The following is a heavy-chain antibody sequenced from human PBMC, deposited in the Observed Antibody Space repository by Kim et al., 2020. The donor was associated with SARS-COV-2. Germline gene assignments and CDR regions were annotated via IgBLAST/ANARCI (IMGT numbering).Heavy chain of an antibody. D-gene: IGHD7-27*01. V-gene: IGHV4-34*01. CDR3: ARAPKLGIRWDYDL. CDR1: GGSFSGYY. Sequence: SETLSLTCAVYGGSFSGYYWSWIRQPPGKGLEWIGEINHSGSTNYNPSLKSRVTISVDTSKNQFSLKLSSVTAADTAVYYCARAPKLGIRWDYDLWGR. J-gene: IGHJ2*01. CDR2: INHSGST.